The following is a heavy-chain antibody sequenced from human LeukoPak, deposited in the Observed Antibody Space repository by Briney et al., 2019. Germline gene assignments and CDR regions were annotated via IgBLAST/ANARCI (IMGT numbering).Heavy chain of an antibody. J-gene: IGHJ4*02. CDR3: ARPVRWLDERTFDY. CDR2: IYDSGST. CDR1: GGTITTYY. V-gene: IGHV4-59*01. D-gene: IGHD5-24*01. Sequence: SETLSLTCTVSGGTITTYYWSWIRQAPGKGLEWIGDIYDSGSTNYNPSLKSRVTFSGDTSKNPVSLKLNCATAADTPVYYRARPVRWLDERTFDYGGQGILVTVFS.